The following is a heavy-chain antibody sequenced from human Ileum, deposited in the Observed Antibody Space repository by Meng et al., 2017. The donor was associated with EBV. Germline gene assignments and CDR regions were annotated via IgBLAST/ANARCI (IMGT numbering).Heavy chain of an antibody. Sequence: QVRLVQSGVEVKKPGASVKVSCKASGYTFINHDINWVRQAAGQGLESIGWMNSYTGNAGYAQKFRGRVTMTRDTSINTAYLEVISLTSEDTAVYYCARGSGAGGRDWFDPWGQGTLVTVSS. CDR2: MNSYTGNA. CDR3: ARGSGAGGRDWFDP. V-gene: IGHV1-8*01. CDR1: GYTFINHD. D-gene: IGHD3-16*01. J-gene: IGHJ5*02.